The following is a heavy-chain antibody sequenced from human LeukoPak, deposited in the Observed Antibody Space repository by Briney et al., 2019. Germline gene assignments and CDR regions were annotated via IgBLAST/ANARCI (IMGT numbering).Heavy chain of an antibody. J-gene: IGHJ4*02. CDR1: GYTLTELS. V-gene: IGHV1-2*02. CDR2: INPNSGGT. Sequence: GASVKVSCKVSGYTLTELSMHWVRQAPGQGLEWMGWINPNSGGTNYAQKFQGRVTMTRDTSISTAYMELSRLRSDDTAVYYCARDSRDFWSGYYKYYFDYWGQGTLVTVSS. D-gene: IGHD3-3*01. CDR3: ARDSRDFWSGYYKYYFDY.